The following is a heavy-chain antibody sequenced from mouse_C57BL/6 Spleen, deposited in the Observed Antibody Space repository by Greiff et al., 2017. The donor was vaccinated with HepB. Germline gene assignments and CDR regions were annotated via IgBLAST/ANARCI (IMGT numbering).Heavy chain of an antibody. Sequence: EVQLQQSGAELVRPGASVKLSCTASGFNIKDYYMHWVKQRPEQGLEWIGRIDPEDGDTEYAPKFQGKATMTADTSSNTAYLQLSRLTSEDTAVYYCTTSGLYDYDRGFAYWGQGTLVTVSA. CDR1: GFNIKDYY. CDR3: TTSGLYDYDRGFAY. CDR2: IDPEDGDT. D-gene: IGHD2-4*01. J-gene: IGHJ3*01. V-gene: IGHV14-1*01.